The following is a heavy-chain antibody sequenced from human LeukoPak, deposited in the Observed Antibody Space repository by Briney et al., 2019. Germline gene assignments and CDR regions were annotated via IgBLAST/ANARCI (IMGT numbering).Heavy chain of an antibody. CDR2: ISDTGNT. Sequence: SETLSLTCTVSGGSITTDNWSWIRQPPGKGLEWIGYISDTGNTIYNTSLESRVSISVDTSKNQFSLKLSSVTAADTAVYYCARHTIRGVVFDYWGRGTRVTVSS. J-gene: IGHJ4*02. CDR1: GGSITTDN. CDR3: ARHTIRGVVFDY. D-gene: IGHD3-10*01. V-gene: IGHV4-59*08.